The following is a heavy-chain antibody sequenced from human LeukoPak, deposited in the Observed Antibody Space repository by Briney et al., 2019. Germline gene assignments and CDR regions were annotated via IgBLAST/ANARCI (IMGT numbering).Heavy chain of an antibody. Sequence: GASVKVSCKASGYTFTSYGISWVRQAPGQGLEWMGWISAYNGNTNYAQKLQGRVTMTTDTSTSTAYMELRSLRSDDTAVYYCARGPDIVVVVAGPLDYWGQGTLVTVSS. CDR3: ARGPDIVVVVAGPLDY. CDR1: GYTFTSYG. D-gene: IGHD2-15*01. V-gene: IGHV1-18*01. J-gene: IGHJ4*02. CDR2: ISAYNGNT.